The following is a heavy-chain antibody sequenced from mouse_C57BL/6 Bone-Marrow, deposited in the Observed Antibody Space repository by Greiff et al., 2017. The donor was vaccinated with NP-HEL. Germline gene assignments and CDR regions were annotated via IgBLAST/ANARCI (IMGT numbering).Heavy chain of an antibody. D-gene: IGHD2-3*01. CDR1: GYTFTDYN. J-gene: IGHJ1*03. CDR3: ARYGNDGYWYFDV. V-gene: IGHV1-18*01. CDR2: INPNNGGT. Sequence: VQLKESGPELVKPGASVKIPCKASGYTFTDYNMDWVKQSHGKSLEWIGDINPNNGGTIYNQKFKGKATLTVDKSSSTAYMELRSLTSEDTAVYYCARYGNDGYWYFDVWGTGTTVTVSS.